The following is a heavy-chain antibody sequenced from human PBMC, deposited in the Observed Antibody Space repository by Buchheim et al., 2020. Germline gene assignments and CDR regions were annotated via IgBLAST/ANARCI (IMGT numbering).Heavy chain of an antibody. V-gene: IGHV4-39*01. J-gene: IGHJ5*02. CDR2: ISYSGTA. D-gene: IGHD1-26*01. Sequence: QVQLQESGPGLVKPSETLSLTCTVSGDSIDSRIYYWGWIRQPPGMGLEWIASISYSGTAYYSESLKSRVTISVDTSKNHFSLEVKSVTVADTAIYYCARHEDGAGAYPEWFDPWGQGIL. CDR1: GDSIDSRIYY. CDR3: ARHEDGAGAYPEWFDP.